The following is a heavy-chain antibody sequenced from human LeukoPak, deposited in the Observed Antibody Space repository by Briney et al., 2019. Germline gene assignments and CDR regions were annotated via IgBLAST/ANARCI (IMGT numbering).Heavy chain of an antibody. CDR2: IRSKANSYAT. J-gene: IGHJ4*02. V-gene: IGHV3-73*01. CDR1: GFTFSGSA. Sequence: GGSLRLSCAASGFTFSGSAMHWVRQASGKGLEWVGRIRSKANSYATAYAASVKGRFTISRDDSKNTAYLQMNSLKTEDTAVYYCARVGLLDDILTGRFDYWGQGTLVTVSS. D-gene: IGHD3-9*01. CDR3: ARVGLLDDILTGRFDY.